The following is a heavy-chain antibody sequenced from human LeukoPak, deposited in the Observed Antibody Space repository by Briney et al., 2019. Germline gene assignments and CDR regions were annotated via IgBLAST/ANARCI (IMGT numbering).Heavy chain of an antibody. J-gene: IGHJ4*02. V-gene: IGHV3-21*01. CDR1: GFTFSSYS. Sequence: PGGSLRLSCAASGFTFSSYSMNWVRQAPGKGLEWVSSISSSSSYIYYADSVKGRFTISRDNAKNSLYLQMNSLRAEDTAVYYCARDFVAGYSSSWPEDDYWGQGTLVTVSS. CDR3: ARDFVAGYSSSWPEDDY. D-gene: IGHD6-13*01. CDR2: ISSSSSYI.